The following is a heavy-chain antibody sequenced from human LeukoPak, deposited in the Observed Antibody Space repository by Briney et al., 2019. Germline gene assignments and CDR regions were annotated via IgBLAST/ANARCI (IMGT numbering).Heavy chain of an antibody. Sequence: PSETLSLTCIVSGFSISSGYYWGWIRQTPRKGLEWIGNIYQTGSTYYNPSLKSRVTISVDTSKNQFSLRLTFVTAADTAVYYCARVGSGYDWDYWGQGTLVTVSS. CDR3: ARVGSGYDWDY. D-gene: IGHD5-12*01. CDR2: IYQTGST. J-gene: IGHJ4*02. V-gene: IGHV4-38-2*02. CDR1: GFSISSGYY.